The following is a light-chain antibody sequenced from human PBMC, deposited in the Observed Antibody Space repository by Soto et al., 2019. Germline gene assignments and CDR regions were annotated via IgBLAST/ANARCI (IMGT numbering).Light chain of an antibody. J-gene: IGKJ1*01. CDR3: QQTYSIPRA. CDR1: QSINYY. V-gene: IGKV1-39*01. CDR2: AAS. Sequence: DIQMTQSPSSLSAPVGDRVTITCRASQSINYYLNWYQQKVGEPPKLLIYAASSLQSGVPSRFSGSGSGADYTLTISRLQPEDFATYYCQQTYSIPRAFGQGTNVDI.